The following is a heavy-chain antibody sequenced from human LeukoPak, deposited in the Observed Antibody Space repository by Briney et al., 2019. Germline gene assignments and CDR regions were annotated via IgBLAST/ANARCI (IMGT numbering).Heavy chain of an antibody. Sequence: GGSLRLSCAASGFIFSSYSMNWVRQSPAKGLEWVSSITSSSTFIYYADSVKGRFTVSRDNAKNSLYLQMNSLRVEDTAVYYCARSDGRQNYDSYYYYMDVWGKGTTVTVSS. J-gene: IGHJ6*03. D-gene: IGHD1-7*01. CDR1: GFIFSSYS. V-gene: IGHV3-21*01. CDR2: ITSSSTFI. CDR3: ARSDGRQNYDSYYYYMDV.